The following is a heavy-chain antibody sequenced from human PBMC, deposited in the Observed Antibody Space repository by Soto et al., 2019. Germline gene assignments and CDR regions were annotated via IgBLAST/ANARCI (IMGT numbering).Heavy chain of an antibody. V-gene: IGHV1-18*04. Sequence: GASVKVSCKDSGYTFTSYGSSWVRQDNGQGLEWMGWISAYNGNTNYAQKLQGRVTMTTDTSTSTAYMELRSLRSDDTAVYYCARDSGYSSSWYVLEVLPVYYYYGMDVWGQGTTVTVSS. CDR2: ISAYNGNT. D-gene: IGHD6-13*01. CDR3: ARDSGYSSSWYVLEVLPVYYYYGMDV. CDR1: GYTFTSYG. J-gene: IGHJ6*02.